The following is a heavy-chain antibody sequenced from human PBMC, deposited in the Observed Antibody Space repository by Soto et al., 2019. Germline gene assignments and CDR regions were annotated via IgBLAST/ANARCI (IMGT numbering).Heavy chain of an antibody. Sequence: QVVLEQSGGEVKKPGASVKVSCKASGYTFSGYSITWVRQAPRQGLEWMGRISGYNGNTNYARTLRGRLTLTTDTSTSTAYMELRSLTSDDTAVYYCARDVFCGGAPACPDMDVWGQGTTVTVSS. J-gene: IGHJ6*02. V-gene: IGHV1-18*04. CDR3: ARDVFCGGAPACPDMDV. D-gene: IGHD2-21*01. CDR2: ISGYNGNT. CDR1: GYTFSGYS.